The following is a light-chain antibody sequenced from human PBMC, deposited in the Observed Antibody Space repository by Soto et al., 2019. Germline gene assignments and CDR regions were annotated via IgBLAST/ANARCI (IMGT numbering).Light chain of an antibody. Sequence: EIVLTQSPGTLSLSPGERATLSCRTSQSVSSSYLAWYQQKPGQAPRLLIYGASSRATGIPDRFSGSGSGTDFTITISRREPEDVTVYYCQQYGRSRCTLVQGTKVELK. CDR1: QSVSSSY. CDR3: QQYGRSRCT. J-gene: IGKJ1*01. V-gene: IGKV3-20*01. CDR2: GAS.